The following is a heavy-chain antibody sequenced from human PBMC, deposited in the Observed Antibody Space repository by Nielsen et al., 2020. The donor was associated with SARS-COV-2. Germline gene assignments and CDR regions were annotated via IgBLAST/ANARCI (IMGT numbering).Heavy chain of an antibody. CDR2: IWSDGGNK. D-gene: IGHD3-10*01. J-gene: IGHJ5*01. V-gene: IGHV3-33*08. CDR3: AAERHNYGFGVLDP. CDR1: GFTFSSYW. Sequence: GGSLRLSCAASGFTFSSYWMHWVRQSPGKGLEWVALIWSDGGNKYYADSVKGRFTISRENSKNTLYLQMNSLRAEDTAVYYCAAERHNYGFGVLDPWGRGTLVTVSS.